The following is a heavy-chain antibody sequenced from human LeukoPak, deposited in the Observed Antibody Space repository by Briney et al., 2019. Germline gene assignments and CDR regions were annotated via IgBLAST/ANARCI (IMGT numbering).Heavy chain of an antibody. V-gene: IGHV4-38-2*02. CDR2: IYHSGST. J-gene: IGHJ4*02. CDR1: GGSISSGYY. CDR3: ARDLVFGVVIIVARAAFDY. Sequence: SETLPLTCTVSGGSISSGYYWGWIQQPPGKGLEWIGSIYHSGSTYYNPSLKSRVTISVDTSKNQFSLKLSSVTAADTAVYYCARDLVFGVVIIVARAAFDYWGQGTLVTVSS. D-gene: IGHD3-3*01.